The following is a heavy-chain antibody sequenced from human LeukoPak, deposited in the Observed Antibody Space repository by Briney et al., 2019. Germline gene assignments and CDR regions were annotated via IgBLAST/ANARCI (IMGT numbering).Heavy chain of an antibody. CDR3: ARTWIRAFDI. D-gene: IGHD5-12*01. Sequence: DPSETLSLTCAVYGGSFSVYYWSWIRQPPGKGLEWIGEINHSGNINYNPSLKSRVTISVDRSKNQFSLKLSSVTAADTAVYYCARTWIRAFDIWGQGTMVTVSS. J-gene: IGHJ3*02. CDR2: INHSGNI. V-gene: IGHV4-34*01. CDR1: GGSFSVYY.